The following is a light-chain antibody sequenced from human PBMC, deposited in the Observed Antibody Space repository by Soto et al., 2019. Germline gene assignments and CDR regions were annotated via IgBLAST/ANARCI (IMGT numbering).Light chain of an antibody. CDR2: GAS. Sequence: EIVMTQSPATLSVSPGERATLSCRASQSVSSNLAWYQQKPGQAPRLLIYGASTRATGIPARFSGSGSGTDFTLTISRLEPEDFGVYYCHQYASSPFTFGPGTKVDIK. V-gene: IGKV3-15*01. CDR3: HQYASSPFT. CDR1: QSVSSN. J-gene: IGKJ3*01.